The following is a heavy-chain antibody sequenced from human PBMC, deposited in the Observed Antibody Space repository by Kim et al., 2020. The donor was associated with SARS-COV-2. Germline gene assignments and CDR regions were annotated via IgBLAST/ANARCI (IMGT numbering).Heavy chain of an antibody. V-gene: IGHV3-23*01. D-gene: IGHD3-10*01. CDR3: AKRFGEFPKDGMDV. Sequence: ADSGKGRFTISRDNSKNTLYRQMNSLRAEDTAVDYWAKRFGEFPKDGMDVWGQGTTVTVSS. J-gene: IGHJ6*02.